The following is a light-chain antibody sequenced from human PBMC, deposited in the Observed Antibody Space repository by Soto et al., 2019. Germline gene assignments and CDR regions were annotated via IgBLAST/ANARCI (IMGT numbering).Light chain of an antibody. J-gene: IGKJ1*01. Sequence: DIQMTQSPSSLSASLGDRVTITCRASQSISNYLNWYQHKPEKAPKLLIYAASTLQGGVPSRFSGSGSQRDFTLTISNLQPEDFATYYCQESYSSPPPRTFGQGTKVDIK. CDR1: QSISNY. V-gene: IGKV1-39*01. CDR2: AAS. CDR3: QESYSSPPPRT.